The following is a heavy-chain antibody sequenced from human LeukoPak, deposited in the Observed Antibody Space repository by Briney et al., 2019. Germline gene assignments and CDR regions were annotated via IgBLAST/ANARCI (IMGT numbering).Heavy chain of an antibody. J-gene: IGHJ6*02. CDR1: GSTLTDLS. V-gene: IGHV1-24*01. D-gene: IGHD6-19*01. CDR2: FDLEDGET. CDR3: ATAGYSSGWYDGYYYYGIDV. Sequence: ASGNVSCKVSGSTLTDLSMHWQRQAPGTGHELKGGFDLEDGETIYAQKFQGRVTMTEDTSTDTAYMDLSSLRSEDTAVYYCATAGYSSGWYDGYYYYGIDVWGQGTTVGVSS.